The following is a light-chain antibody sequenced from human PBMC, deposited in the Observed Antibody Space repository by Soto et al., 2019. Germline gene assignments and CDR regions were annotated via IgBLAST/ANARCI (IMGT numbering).Light chain of an antibody. CDR1: QSVLYSSNNKNY. CDR2: WAS. J-gene: IGKJ1*01. V-gene: IGKV4-1*01. CDR3: QQYFSFPWT. Sequence: DIVMTQSPDSLAVSLGERATINCKSSQSVLYSSNNKNYLAWYQQRPGQPPNLLIYWASTRESGVPDRFSGSWSGTDFTLTISSLQAEEVAIYYCQQYFSFPWTFGQGTKVEIK.